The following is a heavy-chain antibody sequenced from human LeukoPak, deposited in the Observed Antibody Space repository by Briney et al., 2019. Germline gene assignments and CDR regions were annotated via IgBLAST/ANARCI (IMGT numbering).Heavy chain of an antibody. Sequence: GGSLRLSCAASGFTFSSYAMSWVRQAPGKGLEWVSAISGSGGSTYYADSAKGRFTISRDNSKNTLYLQMNSLRAEDTAVYYCAKDGSYYKAPHWGQGTLVTVSS. D-gene: IGHD3-10*01. CDR2: ISGSGGST. J-gene: IGHJ4*02. CDR1: GFTFSSYA. V-gene: IGHV3-23*01. CDR3: AKDGSYYKAPH.